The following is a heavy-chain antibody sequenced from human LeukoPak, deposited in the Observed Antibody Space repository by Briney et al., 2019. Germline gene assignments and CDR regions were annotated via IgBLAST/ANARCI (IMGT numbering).Heavy chain of an antibody. CDR3: ARDRDDSSGYTSFDY. J-gene: IGHJ4*02. V-gene: IGHV1-18*01. D-gene: IGHD3-22*01. Sequence: EASVKVSCKASGGTFSSYAISWVRQAPGQGLEWMGWISAYNGNTNYAQKLQGRVTMTTDTSTSTAYMELRSLRSDDTAVYCCARDRDDSSGYTSFDYWGQGTLVTVSS. CDR2: ISAYNGNT. CDR1: GGTFSSYA.